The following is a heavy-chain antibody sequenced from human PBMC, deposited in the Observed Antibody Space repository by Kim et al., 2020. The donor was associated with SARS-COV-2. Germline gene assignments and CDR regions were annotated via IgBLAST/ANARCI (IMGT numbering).Heavy chain of an antibody. Sequence: GGSLRLSCAVSGFTFNDYGMSWVCQAPGKGLEWVSGIKRNGDRTGYADSVKGRFTISRDNAKNSLYLQMNSLRAEDTALDRCARGLMGGPIDFWGQGILVTVSS. CDR1: GFTFNDYG. V-gene: IGHV3-20*01. D-gene: IGHD2-8*01. CDR3: ARGLMGGPIDF. J-gene: IGHJ4*02. CDR2: IKRNGDRT.